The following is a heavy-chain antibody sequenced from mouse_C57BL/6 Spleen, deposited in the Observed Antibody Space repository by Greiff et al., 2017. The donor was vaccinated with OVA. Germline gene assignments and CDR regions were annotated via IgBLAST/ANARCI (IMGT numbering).Heavy chain of an antibody. CDR2: IDPNSGGT. J-gene: IGHJ4*01. V-gene: IGHV1-72*01. CDR1: GYTFTSYW. Sequence: QVQLPQPGAELVKPGASVQLSCQASGYTFTSYWMHWVKQRPGRGLAWIGRIDPNSGGTKYNEKFKSQATLTVDKPSSTAYMQLSSLTSEDSAVYYCALITTVVATDAMDYWGQGTSVTVSS. D-gene: IGHD1-1*01. CDR3: ALITTVVATDAMDY.